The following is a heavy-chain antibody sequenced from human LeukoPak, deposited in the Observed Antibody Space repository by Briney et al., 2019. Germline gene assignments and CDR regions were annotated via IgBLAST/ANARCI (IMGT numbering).Heavy chain of an antibody. D-gene: IGHD6-19*01. CDR3: ARDLGEVAVAPSHPALDFDR. V-gene: IGHV6-1*01. J-gene: IGHJ2*01. Sequence: SQTLSLTCATSGDSFSSYSAAWDWLRPSPARGLEWLGRTYYRYKWYNDYTISDKSRITINPDTSKNHVSLQLNSVTPEDTAVYYCARDLGEVAVAPSHPALDFDRWGRGTLVTVS. CDR2: TYYRYKWYN. CDR1: GDSFSSYSAA.